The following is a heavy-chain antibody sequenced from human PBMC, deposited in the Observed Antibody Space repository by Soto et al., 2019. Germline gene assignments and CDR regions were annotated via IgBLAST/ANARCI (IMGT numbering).Heavy chain of an antibody. Sequence: ASVKVSCNTSGYIFTGYYMHCVRQAPGQGLEWMGWINPDSGGTSYVKKFQGRVTMTRDKSINTVYMELSRLRSDDTALYYCARDLAGDDYFDYWGQGTLVTVSS. D-gene: IGHD3-16*01. J-gene: IGHJ4*02. CDR3: ARDLAGDDYFDY. CDR2: INPDSGGT. CDR1: GYIFTGYY. V-gene: IGHV1-2*02.